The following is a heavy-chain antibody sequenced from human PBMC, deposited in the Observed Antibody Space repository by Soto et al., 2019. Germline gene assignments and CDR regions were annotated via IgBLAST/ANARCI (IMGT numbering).Heavy chain of an antibody. CDR2: ISDDGSKT. CDR1: GVTFRGYA. Sequence: GGSLRLSCAGSGVTFRGYAVHWVRQTPGKGLEWVTVISDDGSKTYYADSVKGRFSVSRDDSTNMVFLQMSSLRSEDTAVYNCARAYQLTYYFDDWGQGTQVTVYS. CDR3: ARAYQLTYYFDD. D-gene: IGHD3-9*01. V-gene: IGHV3-30*14. J-gene: IGHJ4*02.